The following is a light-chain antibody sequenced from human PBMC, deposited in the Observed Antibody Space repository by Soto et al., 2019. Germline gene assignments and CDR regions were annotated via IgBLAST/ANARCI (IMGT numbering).Light chain of an antibody. CDR1: QHISNY. Sequence: DIQMTQSPSSLSASIGDRISITCRANQHISNYVNWYQQRPGKAPRVLIFSASTLQSGVPSRFSGSGSGTDFTLTMSSLEAEDFGTYFCQQSYSTPGPLTFGGGTRVDIK. V-gene: IGKV1-39*01. CDR2: SAS. J-gene: IGKJ4*01. CDR3: QQSYSTPGPLT.